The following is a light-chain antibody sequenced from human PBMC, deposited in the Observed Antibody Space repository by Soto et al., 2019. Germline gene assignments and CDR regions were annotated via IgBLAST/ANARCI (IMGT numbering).Light chain of an antibody. CDR1: QNVNRW. Sequence: DVQMTQSPSTLSASVGDSVTITCRASQNVNRWLAWYQQKPGKAPKLVIFDASRLESGVPSRFSGSGSGTEFTLSISSLQPDDFATYYCQHYNSYSEAFGQGTKVDIK. V-gene: IGKV1-5*01. J-gene: IGKJ1*01. CDR2: DAS. CDR3: QHYNSYSEA.